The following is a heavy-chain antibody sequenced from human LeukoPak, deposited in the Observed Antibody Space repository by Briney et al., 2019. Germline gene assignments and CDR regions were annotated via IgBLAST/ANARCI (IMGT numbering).Heavy chain of an antibody. D-gene: IGHD1-26*01. V-gene: IGHV3-11*01. Sequence: GGSLRLSCAASGFTFSDYYMNWIRQAPGKGLEWISCISTSSSTIYYADSVKGRFTISRDNAKNSLYLQMDSLSAEDTAVYYCARPSGSYVPFGYWGQGTLVTVSS. CDR3: ARPSGSYVPFGY. CDR2: ISTSSSTI. CDR1: GFTFSDYY. J-gene: IGHJ4*02.